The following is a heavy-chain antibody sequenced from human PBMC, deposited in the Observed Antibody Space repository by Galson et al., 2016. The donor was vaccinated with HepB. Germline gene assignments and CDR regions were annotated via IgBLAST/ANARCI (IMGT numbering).Heavy chain of an antibody. D-gene: IGHD6-19*01. CDR2: ISGGSSGT. Sequence: SLRLSCAASGFTLSNYAMSWVRQAPGKGLEWVSSISGGSSGTYYAASVKGRFTISRDNSNNTVFLQMNNLRAEDTAVYYCVKRFSSVWYPAYWGQGTLVTVSS. CDR1: GFTLSNYA. V-gene: IGHV3-23*01. J-gene: IGHJ4*02. CDR3: VKRFSSVWYPAY.